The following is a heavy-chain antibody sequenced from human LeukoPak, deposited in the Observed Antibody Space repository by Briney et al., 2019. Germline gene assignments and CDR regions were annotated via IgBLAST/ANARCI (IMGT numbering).Heavy chain of an antibody. Sequence: GGSLRLSCAASGFTFSSYGMSWVRQAPGKGLEWVSAISGSGGSTYYADSVKGRFTISRDNSKNTLYLQMNSLRAEDTAVYYCAKGEDYYGSGSPYYFDYWGQGTLVTVSS. J-gene: IGHJ4*02. CDR1: GFTFSSYG. CDR3: AKGEDYYGSGSPYYFDY. V-gene: IGHV3-23*01. CDR2: ISGSGGST. D-gene: IGHD3-10*01.